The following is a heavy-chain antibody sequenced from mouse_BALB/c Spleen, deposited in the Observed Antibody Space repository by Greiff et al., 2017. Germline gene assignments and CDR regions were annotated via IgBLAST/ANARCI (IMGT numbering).Heavy chain of an antibody. V-gene: IGHV5-6-4*01. CDR1: GFTFSSYT. J-gene: IGHJ3*01. Sequence: EVQGVESGGGLVKPGGSLKLSCAASGFTFSSYTMSWVRQTPEKRLEWVATISSGGSYTYYPDSVKGRFTISRDNAKNTLYLQMSSLKSEDTAMYYCTRDWSSYRYSWFAYWGQGTLVTVSA. CDR2: ISSGGSYT. D-gene: IGHD2-14*01. CDR3: TRDWSSYRYSWFAY.